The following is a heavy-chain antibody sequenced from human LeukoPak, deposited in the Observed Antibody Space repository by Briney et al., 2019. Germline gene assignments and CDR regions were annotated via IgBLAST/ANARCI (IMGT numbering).Heavy chain of an antibody. CDR1: GGSINSYY. J-gene: IGHJ3*02. D-gene: IGHD2/OR15-2a*01. Sequence: PSETLSLTCTVSGGSINSYYWNWIRQPAGKGLEWIGRFDASGNTNYSPPLKSRVTISVDESKNQFYLRLSSVTAADTAIYYCARASGTFQGASHIWGQGTMVTVSS. CDR3: ARASGTFQGASHI. V-gene: IGHV4-4*07. CDR2: FDASGNT.